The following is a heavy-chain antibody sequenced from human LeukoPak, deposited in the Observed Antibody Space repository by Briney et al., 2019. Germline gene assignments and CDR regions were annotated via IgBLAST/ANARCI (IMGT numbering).Heavy chain of an antibody. CDR3: ARGGQGDGYSADEAFDI. V-gene: IGHV6-1*01. CDR2: TYYRSKWYN. J-gene: IGHJ3*02. D-gene: IGHD5-18*01. Sequence: SQTLSLTCTIFGDSISSNSSWNWIRQSPSRGLEWLGRTYYRSKWYNDYVVSVKSRININPDTSKNQFSLQLNSVTPEDTAVYYCARGGQGDGYSADEAFDIWGQGTMVTVS. CDR1: GDSISSNSS.